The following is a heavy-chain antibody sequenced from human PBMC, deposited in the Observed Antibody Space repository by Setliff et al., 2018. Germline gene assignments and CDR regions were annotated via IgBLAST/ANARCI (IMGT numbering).Heavy chain of an antibody. D-gene: IGHD2-21*02. J-gene: IGHJ5*02. CDR2: ISLNSGVT. Sequence: GASVKVSCKASGYTFIDYYMHWVRQAPGQGLEWMGWISLNSGVTKYGQNFQGRVTMTRDTSISTGYMEFNNLGSDDMAVYYCAQTKGFVDGYLDPWGQGTLVTVSS. CDR1: GYTFIDYY. V-gene: IGHV1-2*02. CDR3: AQTKGFVDGYLDP.